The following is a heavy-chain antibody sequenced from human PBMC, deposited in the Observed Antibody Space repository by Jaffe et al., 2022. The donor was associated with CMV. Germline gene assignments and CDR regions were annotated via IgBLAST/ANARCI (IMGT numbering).Heavy chain of an antibody. D-gene: IGHD6-19*01. J-gene: IGHJ6*02. Sequence: EVQLVESGGGLVQPGGSLRLSCAASGFTFSSYWMSWVRQAPGKGLEWVANIKQDGSEKYYVDSVKGRFTISRDNAKNSLYLQMNSLRAEDTAVYYCARDGHSSGWYGGWYYYYGMDVWGQGTTVTVSS. V-gene: IGHV3-7*01. CDR3: ARDGHSSGWYGGWYYYYGMDV. CDR1: GFTFSSYW. CDR2: IKQDGSEK.